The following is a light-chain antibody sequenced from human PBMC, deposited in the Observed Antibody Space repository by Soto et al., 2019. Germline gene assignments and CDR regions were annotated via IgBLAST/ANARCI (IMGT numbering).Light chain of an antibody. V-gene: IGKV3-20*01. CDR2: GIS. J-gene: IGKJ1*01. Sequence: EVVMTQSPATLSVSPGERATLSCRASLSVTSNYLAWYQQKPGQAPRLLIYGISSRATGVPDRFSGSGSGTDFTLTISRLEPEDFAVYYCQQYTDWPMTFGPGTKVEVK. CDR1: LSVTSNY. CDR3: QQYTDWPMT.